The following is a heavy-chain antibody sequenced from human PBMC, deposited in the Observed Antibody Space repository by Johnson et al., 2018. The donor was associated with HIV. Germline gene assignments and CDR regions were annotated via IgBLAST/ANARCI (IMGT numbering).Heavy chain of an antibody. CDR2: IGTAGDA. CDR3: AKVADPYCGGDCDSWLFAFDI. CDR1: GFTFSSYD. V-gene: IGHV3-13*01. J-gene: IGHJ3*02. D-gene: IGHD2-21*02. Sequence: VQLVESGGGLVQPGGSLRLSCAASGFTFSSYDMHWVRQATGKGLEWVSAIGTAGDAYSPGSVKGRLTIYRENAKNSLYLQMKSLRAGDTAVYYCAKVADPYCGGDCDSWLFAFDIWGRGTMVTVSS.